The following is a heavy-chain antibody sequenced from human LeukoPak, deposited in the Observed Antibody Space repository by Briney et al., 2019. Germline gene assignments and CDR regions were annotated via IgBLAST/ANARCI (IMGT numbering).Heavy chain of an antibody. CDR1: GFTVSNNY. Sequence: PGGSLRLSCAASGFTVSNNYMRWVRQAPGQGLEWVSSIYSRGSTSYVDSVKGRFTISRDNSKNTLFLQMNSLRVEDTAVYYCARDYYGPWGQGTLVTVSS. CDR2: IYSRGST. D-gene: IGHD3-22*01. CDR3: ARDYYGP. V-gene: IGHV3-66*03. J-gene: IGHJ5*02.